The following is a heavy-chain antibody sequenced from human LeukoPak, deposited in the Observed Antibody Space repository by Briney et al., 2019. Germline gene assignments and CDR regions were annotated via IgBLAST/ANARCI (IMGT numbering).Heavy chain of an antibody. CDR1: GGTFSSYA. J-gene: IGHJ5*02. Sequence: PVKVSCKASGGTFSSYAISWVRQAPGQGLEWMGRIIPIFGTANYAQKFQGRVTITTDESTSTAYMELSSLRSEDTAVYYCARDLKGIAALDWFDPWGQGTLVAVSS. D-gene: IGHD6-13*01. CDR2: IIPIFGTA. CDR3: ARDLKGIAALDWFDP. V-gene: IGHV1-69*05.